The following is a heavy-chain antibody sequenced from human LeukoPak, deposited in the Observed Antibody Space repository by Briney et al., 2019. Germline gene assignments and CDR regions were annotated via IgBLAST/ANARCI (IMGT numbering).Heavy chain of an antibody. J-gene: IGHJ6*02. CDR2: INSVGSST. D-gene: IGHD6-13*01. Sequence: GGSLRLSCAASGFTFSSYWMHWVRQAPGKGLVWVSRINSVGSSTSYADSVKGRFTITRDNAKNTLYLQMNSLRAEDTAVYYCARDIAAAGTPYYYYGMDVWGQGTTVTVSS. CDR1: GFTFSSYW. V-gene: IGHV3-74*01. CDR3: ARDIAAAGTPYYYYGMDV.